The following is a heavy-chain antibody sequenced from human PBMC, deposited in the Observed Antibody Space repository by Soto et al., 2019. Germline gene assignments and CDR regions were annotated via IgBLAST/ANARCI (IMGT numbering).Heavy chain of an antibody. Sequence: GAAVKVSCKASGYTFTSYGISWVRQAPGQGLEWMGWISAYNGNTNYAQKLQGRVTMTTNTSMSTAYMELRSLRSEDTAVYYCARGKTITSQLLSGSYYMDVWGKGTTVNVP. J-gene: IGHJ6*03. CDR1: GYTFTSYG. CDR3: ARGKTITSQLLSGSYYMDV. D-gene: IGHD2-2*01. CDR2: ISAYNGNT. V-gene: IGHV1-18*01.